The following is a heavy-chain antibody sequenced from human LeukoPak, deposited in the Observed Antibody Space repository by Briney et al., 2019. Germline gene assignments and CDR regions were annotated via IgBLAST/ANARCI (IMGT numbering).Heavy chain of an antibody. CDR3: ARVVRNYRGDYYYYMDV. D-gene: IGHD5-24*01. CDR1: GLTVSTNH. CDR2: IYSGGGI. Sequence: GGSLRLSCAASGLTVSTNHMSWVRQAPGKGLECVSVIYSGGGIYYADSVKGRFTISRDNSKNTLDLQMNSLRAEDTAVYYCARVVRNYRGDYYYYMDVWGKGTTVTVSS. J-gene: IGHJ6*03. V-gene: IGHV3-53*01.